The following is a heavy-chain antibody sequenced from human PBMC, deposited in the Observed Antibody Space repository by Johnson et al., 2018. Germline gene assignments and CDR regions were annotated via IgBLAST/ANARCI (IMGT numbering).Heavy chain of an antibody. CDR3: ARDWGYGGSSPLCDY. Sequence: VQLQESGGGLVQPGGSLRLSCAASGFSFNRYGFNWVRQAPGKGLEWVSYISSSSSYIYYADSVKGRFTISRDNAKNSLSLQMNRLRGEETAVYYCARDWGYGGSSPLCDYWGQGNLVTVSS. CDR2: ISSSSSYI. J-gene: IGHJ4*02. D-gene: IGHD4-23*01. V-gene: IGHV3-21*05. CDR1: GFSFNRYG.